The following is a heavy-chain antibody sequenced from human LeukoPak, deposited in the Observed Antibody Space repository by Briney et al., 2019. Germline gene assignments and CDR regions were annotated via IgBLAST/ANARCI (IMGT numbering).Heavy chain of an antibody. CDR2: IYSGGST. CDR1: GFTVSSNY. J-gene: IGHJ4*02. V-gene: IGHV3-53*01. Sequence: GGSLRLSCAASGFTVSSNYMSWVRQAPGKGLEWVSVIYSGGSTYYADSVKGRFTISRDNSKNTLYLQMNSLRAEDTAVYYCARAKPKNMVRGLIMRRESRYYFDYWAREPWSPSPQ. CDR3: ARAKPKNMVRGLIMRRESRYYFDY. D-gene: IGHD3-10*01.